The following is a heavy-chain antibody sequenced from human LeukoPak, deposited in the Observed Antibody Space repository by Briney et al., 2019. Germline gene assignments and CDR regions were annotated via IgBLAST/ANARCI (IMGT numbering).Heavy chain of an antibody. CDR3: ARLPLVHFSPKRGEIHYYYYMDV. CDR2: IYPGDSDT. Sequence: GESLKISCKGSGYSFTSYWIGWVRQMPGKGLEWMGIIYPGDSDTGYSPSFQGQVTISADKSISTAYLQWSSLEASDTAMYYCARLPLVHFSPKRGEIHYYYYMDVWGKGTTVTVSS. CDR1: GYSFTSYW. V-gene: IGHV5-51*01. J-gene: IGHJ6*03. D-gene: IGHD3-10*01.